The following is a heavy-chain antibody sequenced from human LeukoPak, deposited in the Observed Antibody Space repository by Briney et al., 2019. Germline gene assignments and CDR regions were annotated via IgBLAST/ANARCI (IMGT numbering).Heavy chain of an antibody. D-gene: IGHD6-19*01. Sequence: GAYLRLSSAASEVTIRNYWMRSVRPAPGKGLVWVSRINSDGSSKDYVDSVKVRLTICRDNAKNTIYLQMNSLRAEDTALYYCARASASGWPYYYGMDVCGEGSTVTV. V-gene: IGHV3-74*01. CDR3: ARASASGWPYYYGMDV. J-gene: IGHJ6*01. CDR2: INSDGSSK. CDR1: EVTIRNYW.